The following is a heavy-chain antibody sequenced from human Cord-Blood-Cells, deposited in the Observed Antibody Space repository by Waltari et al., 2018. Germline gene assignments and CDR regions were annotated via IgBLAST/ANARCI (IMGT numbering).Heavy chain of an antibody. CDR2: ISSSSSYI. D-gene: IGHD3-10*01. CDR1: GFTFSSHS. V-gene: IGHV3-21*01. J-gene: IGHJ4*02. Sequence: EVQLVESGGGLVKPGGSLSLPCAASGFTFSSHSMTWVRQAPGKGLEWVSSISSSSSYIYYADSVKGRFTISRDNAKNSLYLQMNSLRAEDTAVYYCARDARYGSSDYWGQGTLVTVSS. CDR3: ARDARYGSSDY.